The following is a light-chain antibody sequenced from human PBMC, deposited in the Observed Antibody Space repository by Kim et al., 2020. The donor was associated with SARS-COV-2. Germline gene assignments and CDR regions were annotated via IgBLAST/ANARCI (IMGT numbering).Light chain of an antibody. CDR3: QQYGSSLQT. CDR2: GAS. Sequence: LSPGERATLSCRDTQSVNNFLAWYQQRRGQAPRLLIYGASRRATGIQDRFSGSGSGTDFTLTISRLEPEDFAVYYCQQYGSSLQTFAQGTKVDIK. V-gene: IGKV3-20*01. J-gene: IGKJ1*01. CDR1: QSVNNF.